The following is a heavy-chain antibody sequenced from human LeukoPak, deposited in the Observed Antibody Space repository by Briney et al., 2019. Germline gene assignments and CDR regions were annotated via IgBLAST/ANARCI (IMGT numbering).Heavy chain of an antibody. CDR3: ARDELTYYYDSSGYSA. V-gene: IGHV1-18*01. Sequence: GASVKVSCKASGYTFTSYGISWVRKAPGQGLEWMGWISAYNGNTNYAQKLQGRVTMTTDTSTSTAYMELRSLRSDDTAVYYCARDELTYYYDSSGYSAWGQGTLVTVSS. CDR1: GYTFTSYG. J-gene: IGHJ5*02. D-gene: IGHD3-22*01. CDR2: ISAYNGNT.